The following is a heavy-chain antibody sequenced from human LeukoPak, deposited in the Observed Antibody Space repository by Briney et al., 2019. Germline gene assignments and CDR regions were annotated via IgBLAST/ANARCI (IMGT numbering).Heavy chain of an antibody. V-gene: IGHV4-59*01. J-gene: IGHJ4*02. Sequence: SETLSLTCTVSGGFISSYYWSWIRQPPGKGLEWIGYIYYSGSTNYNPSLKSRVTISVDTSKNQFSLKLSSVTAADTAVYYCARVNSSGWYMFDYWGQGTLVTVSS. CDR1: GGFISSYY. D-gene: IGHD6-19*01. CDR3: ARVNSSGWYMFDY. CDR2: IYYSGST.